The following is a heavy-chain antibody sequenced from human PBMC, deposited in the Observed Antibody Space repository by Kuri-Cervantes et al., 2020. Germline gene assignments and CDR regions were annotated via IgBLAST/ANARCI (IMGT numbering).Heavy chain of an antibody. D-gene: IGHD3-9*01. CDR1: GFTFSDYY. CDR3: VRGAGFVFDY. V-gene: IGHV3-11*04. Sequence: GGSLRLSCAASGFTFSDYYMSWIRQAPGKGLEWVSYISSSGSTIYYADSVKGRFTISRDNARNSLLLQMNGLRGADTALYYCVRGAGFVFDYWGQGTLVTVSS. CDR2: ISSSGSTI. J-gene: IGHJ4*02.